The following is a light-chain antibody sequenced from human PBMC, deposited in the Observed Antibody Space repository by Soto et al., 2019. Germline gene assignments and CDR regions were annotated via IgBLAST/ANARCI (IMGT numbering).Light chain of an antibody. CDR1: QSVSSN. CDR2: GAS. Sequence: EIVMTQSPATLSVSPGERATLSCRASQSVSSNLAWYQQKPGQAPRLLISGASTRATGIPARFSGSGSGTEFTLTISSLQSEDVAVYYCQQYNDWPRTFGQGTKVKIK. V-gene: IGKV3-15*01. J-gene: IGKJ1*01. CDR3: QQYNDWPRT.